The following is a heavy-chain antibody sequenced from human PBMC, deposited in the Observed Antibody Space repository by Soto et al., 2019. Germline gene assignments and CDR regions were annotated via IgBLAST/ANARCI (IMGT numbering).Heavy chain of an antibody. V-gene: IGHV3-30-3*01. CDR2: ILYDGSNK. D-gene: IGHD3-3*01. CDR3: AREYRITIFGVVITQKYYFDY. Sequence: PGGSLRLSCAASGFTFSSYAMHWVRQAPGKGLEWVAVILYDGSNKYYADSVKGRFTISRDNSKNTLYLQMNSLRAEDTAVYYCAREYRITIFGVVITQKYYFDYWGQGTLVTVSS. J-gene: IGHJ4*02. CDR1: GFTFSSYA.